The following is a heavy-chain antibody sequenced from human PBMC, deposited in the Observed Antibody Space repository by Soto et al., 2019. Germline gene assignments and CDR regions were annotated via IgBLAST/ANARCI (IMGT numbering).Heavy chain of an antibody. J-gene: IGHJ5*02. Sequence: PGGSLRLSCAASGFTFSSYAMHWVRQAPGKGLEWVAVISYDGSNKYYADSVKGRFTISRDNSKNTLYLQMSSLRAEDTAVYYCVKVRHSRNWGSRWFDPWGQGTLVTVSS. CDR2: ISYDGSNK. CDR3: VKVRHSRNWGSRWFDP. V-gene: IGHV3-30*14. D-gene: IGHD7-27*01. CDR1: GFTFSSYA.